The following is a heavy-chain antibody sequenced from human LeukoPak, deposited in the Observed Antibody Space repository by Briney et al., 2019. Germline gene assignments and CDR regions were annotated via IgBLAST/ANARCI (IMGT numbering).Heavy chain of an antibody. Sequence: ASVKVSCKVSGYTLTELSMHWVRQAPGKGLEWMGWISAYNGNTNYAQKLQGRVTMTTDTSTSTAYMELRSLRSDDTAVYYCARDSSGLSFDYWGQGTLVTVSS. CDR2: ISAYNGNT. V-gene: IGHV1-18*01. CDR3: ARDSSGLSFDY. CDR1: GYTLTELS. J-gene: IGHJ4*02. D-gene: IGHD6-19*01.